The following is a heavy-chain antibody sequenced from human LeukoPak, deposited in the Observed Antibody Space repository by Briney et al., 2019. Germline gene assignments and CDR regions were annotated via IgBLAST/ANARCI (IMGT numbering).Heavy chain of an antibody. J-gene: IGHJ4*02. CDR1: GGSISSYY. CDR2: IYYSGST. D-gene: IGHD1-26*01. Sequence: SETLSLTCTVSGGSISSYYWSWIRQPPGKGLEWIGYIYYSGSTNYNPSRKSRVTISVDTSKNQFSLKLSSVTAADTAVYYCARDGVGANGYFDYWGQGTLVTVSS. CDR3: ARDGVGANGYFDY. V-gene: IGHV4-59*01.